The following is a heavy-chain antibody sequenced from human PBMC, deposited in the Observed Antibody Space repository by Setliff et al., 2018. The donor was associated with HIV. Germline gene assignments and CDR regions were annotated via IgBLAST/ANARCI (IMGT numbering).Heavy chain of an antibody. V-gene: IGHV1-18*01. CDR2: INPNTGGT. CDR1: GGTFSSFA. Sequence: AASVKVSCKASGGTFSSFAINWVRQAPGQGLEWMGRINPNTGGTNYAQKLQGRVTMTTDTSTSTAYMELRSLRSDDTAVYYCARHASTWYYESSGPHFDYWGQGTLVTVSS. D-gene: IGHD3-22*01. CDR3: ARHASTWYYESSGPHFDY. J-gene: IGHJ4*02.